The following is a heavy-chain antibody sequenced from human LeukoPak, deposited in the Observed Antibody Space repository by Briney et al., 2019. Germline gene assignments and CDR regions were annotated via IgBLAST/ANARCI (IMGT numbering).Heavy chain of an antibody. CDR3: ARDPYEGSDY. D-gene: IGHD1-26*01. CDR2: IKQDGSEK. J-gene: IGHJ4*02. Sequence: PGRSLRLSCAASGFIFSSYWMSWVRQAPGKGLEWVANIKQDGSEKYYVDSVKGRFTISRDNAKNSLYLQMNSLRAEDTAVYYCARDPYEGSDYWGQGTLVTVSS. CDR1: GFIFSSYW. V-gene: IGHV3-7*03.